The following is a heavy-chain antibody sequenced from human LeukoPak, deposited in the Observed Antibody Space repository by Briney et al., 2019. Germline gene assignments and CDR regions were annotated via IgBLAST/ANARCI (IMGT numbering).Heavy chain of an antibody. CDR3: AKGGQERDYYGSGSYYLIRYFDY. D-gene: IGHD3-10*01. V-gene: IGHV3-23*01. CDR2: ISGSGGST. CDR1: EFTFSSYS. J-gene: IGHJ4*02. Sequence: PGGSLRLSCAASEFTFSSYSMNWVRQAPGKGLEWVSAISGSGGSTYYADSVKGRFTISRDNSKNTLYLQMNSLRAEDTAVYYCAKGGQERDYYGSGSYYLIRYFDYWGQGTLVTASS.